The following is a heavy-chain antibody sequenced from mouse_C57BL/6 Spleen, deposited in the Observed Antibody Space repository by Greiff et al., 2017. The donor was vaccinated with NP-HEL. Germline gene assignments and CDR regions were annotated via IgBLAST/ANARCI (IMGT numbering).Heavy chain of an antibody. CDR3: AKEELTGTYFDV. D-gene: IGHD4-1*01. CDR2: IYPGSGNT. V-gene: IGHV1-76*01. J-gene: IGHJ1*03. CDR1: GYIFTDYY. Sequence: QVQLKQSGAELVRPGASVKLSCKASGYIFTDYYINWVKQRPGQGLEWIARIYPGSGNTYYNEKFKGKATLTAEKSSSTAYMQLSSLTSEDSAVYFCAKEELTGTYFDVWGTGTTVTVSS.